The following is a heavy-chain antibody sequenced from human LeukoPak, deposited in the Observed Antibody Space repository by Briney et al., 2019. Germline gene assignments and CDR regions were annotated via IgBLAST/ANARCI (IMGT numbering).Heavy chain of an antibody. CDR1: GYSLTNYW. D-gene: IGHD6-13*01. CDR2: IYPGDSDT. J-gene: IGHJ4*02. V-gene: IGHV5-51*01. Sequence: GGSLRLSCKSSGYSLTNYWIGWVRQMPGKGLEWMGIIYPGDSDTRYSPSFQGQVTISADKSISTAYLQWSSLKASDTAMYYCARGEAAAGDYWGQGTLVTVSS. CDR3: ARGEAAAGDY.